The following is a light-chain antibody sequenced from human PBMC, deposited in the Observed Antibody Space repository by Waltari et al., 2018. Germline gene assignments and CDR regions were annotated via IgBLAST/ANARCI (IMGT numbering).Light chain of an antibody. CDR2: DAS. CDR3: QQYDNFPPTAT. V-gene: IGKV1-33*01. J-gene: IGKJ4*01. CDR1: QDITKY. Sequence: DIQMTQSPSSLSASVGDRVTITCQASQDITKYLNWYQQKPGKAPKLLIYDASNLETGVPSRFSGSGSETHFTFTINSLQPEDFATYYCQQYDNFPPTATFGGGTKVEIK.